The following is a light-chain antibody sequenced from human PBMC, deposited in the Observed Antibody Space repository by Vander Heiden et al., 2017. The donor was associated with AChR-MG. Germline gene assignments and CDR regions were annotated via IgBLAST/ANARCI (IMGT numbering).Light chain of an antibody. CDR3: QVWDSDGDHPV. CDR2: DDK. J-gene: IGLJ3*02. Sequence: SYVLTQTSSVSVAPGQTASITCGGKRLGHMSAHWYRQRPGQAPMLVLFDDKDRPSGIPERFSGSNTGNTATLTISRVEPGDEADYFCQVWDSDGDHPVFGGGTQLTVL. V-gene: IGLV3-21*02. CDR1: RLGHMS.